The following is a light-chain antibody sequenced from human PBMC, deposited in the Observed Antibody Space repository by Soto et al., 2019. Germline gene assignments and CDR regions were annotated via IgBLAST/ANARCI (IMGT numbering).Light chain of an antibody. Sequence: EIVMTQSPATLSVSPGERVTLSCRASQSVSSNLAWYQQKPGQTPRLLIYGASTRATGIPTRFSGSGSGSDFTLTIPSLQSEDFAVYYCQHYSDWPPYTFGQGTSLQIK. V-gene: IGKV3-15*01. J-gene: IGKJ2*01. CDR2: GAS. CDR1: QSVSSN. CDR3: QHYSDWPPYT.